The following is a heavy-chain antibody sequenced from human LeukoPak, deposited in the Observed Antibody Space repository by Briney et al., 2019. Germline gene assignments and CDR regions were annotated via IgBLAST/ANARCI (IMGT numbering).Heavy chain of an antibody. CDR2: IYHSGST. CDR3: ARGGGYTSPIGY. CDR1: GGSISTYY. D-gene: IGHD5-12*01. Sequence: PSETLSLTCTLSGGSISTYYWSWIRQPPGKGLEWIGYIYHSGSTNYNPSLKSRVTISVDTSKNQFSLKLSSVTAADTAVYYCARGGGYTSPIGYWGQGALVTVSS. V-gene: IGHV4-59*01. J-gene: IGHJ4*02.